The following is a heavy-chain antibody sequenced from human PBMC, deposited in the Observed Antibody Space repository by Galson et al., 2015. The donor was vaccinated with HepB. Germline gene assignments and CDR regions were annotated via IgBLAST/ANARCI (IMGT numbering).Heavy chain of an antibody. CDR3: ACGMDYYDSNGYPGDVLNV. CDR1: GFNLRVYW. J-gene: IGHJ3*01. D-gene: IGHD3-22*01. CDR2: MNSDGTRT. V-gene: IGHV3-74*01. Sequence: SLRLSCAASGFNLRVYWMHWVRQAPGKGLVWVSRMNSDGTRTDYADSVKGRFTISRDNAKNSLFLQMSSLRAEDTAVYYCACGMDYYDSNGYPGDVLNVWGQGTMVTVSS.